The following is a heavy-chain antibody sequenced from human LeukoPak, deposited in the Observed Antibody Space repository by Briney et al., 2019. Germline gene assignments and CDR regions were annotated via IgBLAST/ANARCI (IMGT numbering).Heavy chain of an antibody. CDR1: GGTFSSYA. V-gene: IGHV1-69*04. CDR2: IIPILGIA. J-gene: IGHJ4*02. D-gene: IGHD6-19*01. CDR3: AREGWYGSRQGFDY. Sequence: VASVKVSCKASGGTFSSYAISWVRQAPRQGLEWMGRIIPILGIANYAQKFQGRVTITADKSTSTAYMELSSLRSEDTAVYYCAREGWYGSRQGFDYWGQGTLVTVSS.